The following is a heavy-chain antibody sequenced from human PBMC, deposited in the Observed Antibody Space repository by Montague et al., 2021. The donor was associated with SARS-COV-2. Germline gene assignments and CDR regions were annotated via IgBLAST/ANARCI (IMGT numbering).Heavy chain of an antibody. CDR1: GTSFSGYY. V-gene: IGHV4-34*01. D-gene: IGHD3-10*01. CDR2: INHGGST. Sequence: SETLSLTCAVHGTSFSGYYWNWIRQPPGKGLEWIGEINHGGSTKYSPSLKSRLTISADTSKNQFSLKLTSVAAADTAVYYCARLRDGVVPSPILGVGAYYSYYYMDVRGRGTTVTVSS. CDR3: ARLRDGVVPSPILGVGAYYSYYYMDV. J-gene: IGHJ6*03.